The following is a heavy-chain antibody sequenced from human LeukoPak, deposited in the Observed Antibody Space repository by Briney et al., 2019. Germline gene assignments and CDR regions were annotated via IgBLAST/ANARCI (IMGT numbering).Heavy chain of an antibody. J-gene: IGHJ4*02. V-gene: IGHV4-39*01. CDR1: GGSISSSSYY. Sequence: PSETLSLTCTVSGGSISSSSYYWGWIRQPPGKGLEWIGSIYYSGSTYYNPSLKSRVTISVDTSKNQLSLKLSSVTAADTAVYYCARGIPYSYGSHYFDYWGQGTLVTVSS. CDR2: IYYSGST. CDR3: ARGIPYSYGSHYFDY. D-gene: IGHD5-18*01.